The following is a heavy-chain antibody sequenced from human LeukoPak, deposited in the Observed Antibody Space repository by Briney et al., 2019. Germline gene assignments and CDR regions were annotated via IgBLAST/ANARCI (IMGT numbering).Heavy chain of an antibody. CDR2: ISYDGSNK. D-gene: IGHD1-1*01. CDR3: ARRGLVQSSGTLYYYGMDV. CDR1: GFTFSSYA. J-gene: IGHJ6*01. V-gene: IGHV3-30-3*01. Sequence: GGSLRLSCAASGFTFSSYAMHWVRQAPGKGLEWVAVISYDGSNKYYADSVKGRFTISRDNAKKSLYLQMNSLRAEDTAVYYCARRGLVQSSGTLYYYGMDVWGQGTTVTVSS.